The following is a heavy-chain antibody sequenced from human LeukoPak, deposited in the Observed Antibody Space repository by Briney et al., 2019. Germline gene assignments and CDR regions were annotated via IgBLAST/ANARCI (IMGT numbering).Heavy chain of an antibody. CDR3: AKDRSGSYGLFDY. CDR2: ISGSGGYT. J-gene: IGHJ4*02. D-gene: IGHD1-26*01. CDR1: GFTFSSYA. Sequence: GGSLRLSCAASGFTFSSYAMSWVRQAPGKGLEWVSAISGSGGYTFYADSVKGRFTISRDNSKNTLYLQMNSLRAEDTAVYYCAKDRSGSYGLFDYWGQGTLVTVSS. V-gene: IGHV3-23*01.